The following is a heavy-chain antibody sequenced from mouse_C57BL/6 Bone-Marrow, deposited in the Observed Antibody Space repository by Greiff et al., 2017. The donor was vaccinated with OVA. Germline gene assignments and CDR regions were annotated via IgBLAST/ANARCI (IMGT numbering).Heavy chain of an antibody. CDR3: ARGGTSYYYGSSLDY. Sequence: EVKLQESGPGLVKPSQSLSLTCSVPGYSITSGYYWNWIRQFPGNKLEWMGYISYDGSNNYNPSLKNRISITRDTSKNQFFLKLNSVTTEDTATYYCARGGTSYYYGSSLDYWGQGTTLTVSS. V-gene: IGHV3-6*01. D-gene: IGHD1-1*01. J-gene: IGHJ2*01. CDR2: ISYDGSN. CDR1: GYSITSGYY.